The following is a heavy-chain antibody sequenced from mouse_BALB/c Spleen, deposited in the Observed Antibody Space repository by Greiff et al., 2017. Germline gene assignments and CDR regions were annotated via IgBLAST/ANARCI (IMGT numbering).Heavy chain of an antibody. V-gene: IGHV14-3*02. J-gene: IGHJ4*01. D-gene: IGHD2-4*01. CDR1: GFNIKDTY. CDR3: APWDYVSYAMDY. CDR2: IDPANGNT. Sequence: EVKLMESGAELVKPGASVKLSCTASGFNIKDTYMHWVKQRPEQGLEWIGRIDPANGNTKYDPKFQGKATITADTSSNTAYLQLSSLTSEDTAVYYCAPWDYVSYAMDYWGQGTSVTVSS.